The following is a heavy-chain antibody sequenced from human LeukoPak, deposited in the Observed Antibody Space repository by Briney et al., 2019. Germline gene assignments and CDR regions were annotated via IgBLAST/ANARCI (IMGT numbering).Heavy chain of an antibody. CDR2: SFYTGKT. V-gene: IGHV4-59*01. CDR1: GGSISYYY. CDR3: ARGGGDYATNWFDP. D-gene: IGHD2-21*02. Sequence: SETLSLTCTVSGGSISYYYWSWIRQPPGKGLEWIGYSFYTGKTKFNPSLKSRVTISVDTSKNQFSLKLSSVTAADTAFYYCARGGGDYATNWFDPWGQGTLVTVSS. J-gene: IGHJ5*02.